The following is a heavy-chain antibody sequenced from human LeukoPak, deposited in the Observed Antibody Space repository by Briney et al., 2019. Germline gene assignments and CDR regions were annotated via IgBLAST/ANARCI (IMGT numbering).Heavy chain of an antibody. Sequence: PSETLSLTCTVSGGSISSSSYYWGWIRQPPGKGLEWIGSIYYSGSTYYNPSLKSRVTISVDTSKNQFSLKLSSVTAADTAVYYCASQTYSCSSTSCPYYYYYGTDVWGQGTTVTVSS. V-gene: IGHV4-39*07. J-gene: IGHJ6*02. CDR3: ASQTYSCSSTSCPYYYYYGTDV. D-gene: IGHD2-2*01. CDR1: GGSISSSSYY. CDR2: IYYSGST.